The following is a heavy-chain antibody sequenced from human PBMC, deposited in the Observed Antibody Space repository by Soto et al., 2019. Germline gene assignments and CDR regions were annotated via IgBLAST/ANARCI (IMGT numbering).Heavy chain of an antibody. J-gene: IGHJ4*02. Sequence: QVQLQQWGAGLLKPSETLSLTCAVYGGSFSGYYWSWIRQPPGKGLEWIGEINHSGSTNYNPSLKSRVTISGDTSKNQFSLKLSSVTAADTAVYYCARGAPYYDILTGYYSRDFDYWGQGTLVTVSS. D-gene: IGHD3-9*01. CDR1: GGSFSGYY. CDR3: ARGAPYYDILTGYYSRDFDY. V-gene: IGHV4-34*01. CDR2: INHSGST.